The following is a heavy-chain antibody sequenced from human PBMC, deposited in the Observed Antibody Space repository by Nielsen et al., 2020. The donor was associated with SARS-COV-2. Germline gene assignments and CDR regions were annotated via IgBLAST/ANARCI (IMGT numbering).Heavy chain of an antibody. V-gene: IGHV1-8*01. CDR3: AAGTLQFSYYGMDV. Sequence: ASVKVSCKASGYTFTSYDINWVRQATGQGLEWMGWMNPNSGNTGYAQKFQGRVTMTRNTSISTAYMELSSLRSEDTAVYYCAAGTLQFSYYGMDVWGQGTTVTVSS. J-gene: IGHJ6*02. CDR2: MNPNSGNT. CDR1: GYTFTSYD. D-gene: IGHD4-11*01.